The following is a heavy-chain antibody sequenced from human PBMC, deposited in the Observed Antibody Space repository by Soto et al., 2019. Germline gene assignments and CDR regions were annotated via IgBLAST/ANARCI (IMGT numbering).Heavy chain of an antibody. Sequence: PSESLSLTCTVSAGSISSTTHYWGWIRQPPGKGLEWIGSIFYSGSTYYSPSLKSRLTITKDTSKNQVVLTMTNMDPVDTATYYCAHIATDGIAAAGKDYYYMDVWGKATTVNVSS. J-gene: IGHJ6*03. D-gene: IGHD6-13*01. CDR1: AGSISSTTHY. V-gene: IGHV4-39*06. CDR2: IFYSGST. CDR3: AHIATDGIAAAGKDYYYMDV.